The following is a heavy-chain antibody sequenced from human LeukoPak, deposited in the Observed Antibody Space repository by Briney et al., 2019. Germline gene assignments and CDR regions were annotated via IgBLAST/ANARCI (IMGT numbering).Heavy chain of an antibody. J-gene: IGHJ5*02. CDR2: ISSSGSFI. V-gene: IGHV3-21*01. D-gene: IGHD6-13*01. CDR1: GFTFTSHS. Sequence: GGSLRLSCAASGFTFTSHSMTWVRQPPGKGLEWVSCISSSGSFIFYADSVQGRFTISRDNAKKSLYLQMNSLRADDTAIYYCARVRSYSNSYYDFDPWGQGTLVTVSS. CDR3: ARVRSYSNSYYDFDP.